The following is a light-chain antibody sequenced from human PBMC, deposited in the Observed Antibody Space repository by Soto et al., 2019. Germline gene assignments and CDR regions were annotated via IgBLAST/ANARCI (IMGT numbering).Light chain of an antibody. CDR1: QSVSSY. CDR3: QQRSNWPPFT. CDR2: DAS. J-gene: IGKJ3*01. Sequence: EIVLTQSPATLSLSPGERATLSCRASQSVSSYLAWYQQKPGQAPRLLIYDASNRATGIPARFSGSGSGTDVTLTISSLEPEEFAVYYCQQRSNWPPFTFGPGTKVDIK. V-gene: IGKV3-11*01.